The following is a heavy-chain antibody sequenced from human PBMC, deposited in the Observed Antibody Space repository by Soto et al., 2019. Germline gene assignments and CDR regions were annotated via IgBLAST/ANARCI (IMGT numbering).Heavy chain of an antibody. CDR3: ARDRSGSYYGTYYYYYGMDV. D-gene: IGHD1-26*01. CDR1: GGSISSGDYY. J-gene: IGHJ6*02. V-gene: IGHV4-30-4*01. Sequence: KTSETLSLTCTVSGGSISSGDYYWSWIRQPPGKGLEWIGYIYYSGSTYYNPSLKSRVTISVDTSKNQFSLKLSSVTAADTAVYYCARDRSGSYYGTYYYYYGMDVWGQGTTVTVSS. CDR2: IYYSGST.